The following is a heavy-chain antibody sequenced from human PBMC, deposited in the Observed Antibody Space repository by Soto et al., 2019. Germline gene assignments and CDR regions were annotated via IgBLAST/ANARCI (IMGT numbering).Heavy chain of an antibody. CDR3: CSYLTPCSTARRFSYYYGRVV. CDR2: INSDGSRT. Sequence: EVQLVESGGGLVQPGGTLRLSCTASGFNFSSYWTHWVRQVPGRGLAWVSRINSDGSRTSYADSVKGRFTISRDNAKNRVGRQMNSLIGEATAVYYCCSYLTPCSTARRFSYYYGRVVWGLGTTVTVS. J-gene: IGHJ6*01. V-gene: IGHV3-74*01. D-gene: IGHD3-16*02. CDR1: GFNFSSYW.